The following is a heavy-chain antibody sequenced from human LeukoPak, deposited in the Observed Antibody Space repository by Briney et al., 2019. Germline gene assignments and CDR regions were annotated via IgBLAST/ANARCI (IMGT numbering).Heavy chain of an antibody. V-gene: IGHV4-34*01. CDR3: ARGRGYDYVWGSYRYTPYYSDY. CDR2: INHSGRT. J-gene: IGHJ4*02. CDR1: GGSFSGYY. D-gene: IGHD3-16*02. Sequence: SETLSLTCAVYGGSFSGYYWSWIRQPPGKGLEWIGEINHSGRTNYNPSLKSRVTISVDTSKNQFSLKLSSVTAADTAVYYCARGRGYDYVWGSYRYTPYYSDYWGQGTLVTVSS.